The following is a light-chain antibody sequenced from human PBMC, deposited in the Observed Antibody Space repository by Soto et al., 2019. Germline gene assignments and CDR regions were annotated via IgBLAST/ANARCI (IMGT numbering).Light chain of an antibody. J-gene: IGLJ2*01. CDR3: SSYTSSSTLV. CDR2: EVS. CDR1: SSDVGGYNY. Sequence: QSALTQPASVSGSPGQWITISCTGTSSDVGGYNYVSWYQQHPGKAPKLMIYEVSNRPSGVSNRFSGSKSGNTASLTISGHQAEDEADYYCSSYTSSSTLVFGGGTKLTVL. V-gene: IGLV2-14*01.